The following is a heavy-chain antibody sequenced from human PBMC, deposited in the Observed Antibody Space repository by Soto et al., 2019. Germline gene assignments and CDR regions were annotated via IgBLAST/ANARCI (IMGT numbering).Heavy chain of an antibody. CDR1: GFTFSSYS. Sequence: GGSLRLSCAASGFTFSSYSMNWVRQAPGKGLEWVSSISSSSSYIYYADSVKGRFTISRDNAKNSLYLQMNSLRAEDTAAYYCARGAERSSWYIGGYYYGMDVWGQGTTVTVSS. D-gene: IGHD6-13*01. CDR3: ARGAERSSWYIGGYYYGMDV. CDR2: ISSSSSYI. J-gene: IGHJ6*02. V-gene: IGHV3-21*01.